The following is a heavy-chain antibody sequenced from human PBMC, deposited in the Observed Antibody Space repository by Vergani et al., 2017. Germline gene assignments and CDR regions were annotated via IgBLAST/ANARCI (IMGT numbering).Heavy chain of an antibody. CDR3: AREAIFGVRDAVDI. Sequence: QVQLQQWGAGLLKPSETLSLTCAVYGGSFSGYYWSWIRQPPGKGLEWIGEINHSGSTNYNPSLKSRVTISVDTSKNQFSLKLSSVTAADTAVYYCAREAIFGVRDAVDIWGQGTMVTVSS. CDR2: INHSGST. D-gene: IGHD3-3*01. V-gene: IGHV4-34*01. J-gene: IGHJ3*02. CDR1: GGSFSGYY.